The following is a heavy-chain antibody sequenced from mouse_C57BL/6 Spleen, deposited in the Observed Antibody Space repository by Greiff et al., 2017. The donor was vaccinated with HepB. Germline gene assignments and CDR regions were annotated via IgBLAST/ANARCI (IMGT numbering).Heavy chain of an antibody. CDR2: IYPGDGDT. D-gene: IGHD1-1*01. J-gene: IGHJ4*01. V-gene: IGHV1-82*01. Sequence: QVQLQHSGPELVKPGASVKISCKASGYAFSSSWMNWVKQRPGKGLEWIGRIYPGDGDTNYNGKFKGKATLTADKSSSTAYMQLSSLTSEDSAVYFCARGTTVVATYYYAMDYWGQGTSVTVSS. CDR1: GYAFSSSW. CDR3: ARGTTVVATYYYAMDY.